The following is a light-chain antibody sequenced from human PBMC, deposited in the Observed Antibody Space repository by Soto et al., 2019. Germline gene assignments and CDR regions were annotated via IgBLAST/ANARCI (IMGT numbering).Light chain of an antibody. CDR1: SSDVGAYDF. V-gene: IGLV2-11*01. CDR3: CSYAGILAV. Sequence: QPLLSQPRSVSGSPGQSVTISRKGTSSDVGAYDFVSWYQQHPGKAPKLMMSDVTKRPSGVPDRFSGSKSGNTASLTISGLLAEDEADYYCCSYAGILAVFGGGNRSPS. J-gene: IGLJ2*01. CDR2: DVT.